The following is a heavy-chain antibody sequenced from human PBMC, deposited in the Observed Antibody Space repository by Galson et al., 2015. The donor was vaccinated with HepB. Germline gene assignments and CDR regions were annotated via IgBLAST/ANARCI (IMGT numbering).Heavy chain of an antibody. J-gene: IGHJ6*02. Sequence: LRLSCAASGFTFTTYSMNWVRQAPGKGLEWVSHISSSGNTLYYADSVKGRFTISKDNAKNSLYLQMDSLTDEDTAVYYCARDRLGYYGMDVWGQGTTVTVSS. CDR3: ARDRLGYYGMDV. V-gene: IGHV3-48*02. D-gene: IGHD7-27*01. CDR2: ISSSGNTL. CDR1: GFTFTTYS.